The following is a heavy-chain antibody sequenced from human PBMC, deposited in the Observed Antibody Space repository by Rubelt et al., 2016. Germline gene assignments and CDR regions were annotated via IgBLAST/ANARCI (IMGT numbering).Heavy chain of an antibody. D-gene: IGHD6-13*01. Sequence: QVQLQQWGAGLLKPSETLSLTCAVYGGSFSGYYWSWIRQPPGKGLEWIGEINHSGRTNYNPSLKSRVTIAVDPSKNQFSLKRSSVTAAATAVYYCARGLARAAAAPRRLWFDPWGQGTLVTVSS. V-gene: IGHV4-34*01. CDR2: INHSGRT. CDR3: ARGLARAAAAPRRLWFDP. CDR1: GGSFSGYY. J-gene: IGHJ5*02.